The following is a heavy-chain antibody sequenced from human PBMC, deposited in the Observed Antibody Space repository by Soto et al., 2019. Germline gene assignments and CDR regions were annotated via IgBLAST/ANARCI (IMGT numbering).Heavy chain of an antibody. CDR1: GYTFTGYY. CDR2: ISPSGGST. V-gene: IGHV1-46*01. J-gene: IGHJ6*02. Sequence: QVQLLQSGAEVKKPGASVRVSCKASGYTFTGYYIHWVRQAPGQGLEWMAIISPSGGSTTYPQKFQGRVTMTRDTSTGTVYMELSSLRSEDTAVYYCVRSAHQRENYYGLDVWGQGTTVTVSS. D-gene: IGHD1-26*01. CDR3: VRSAHQRENYYGLDV.